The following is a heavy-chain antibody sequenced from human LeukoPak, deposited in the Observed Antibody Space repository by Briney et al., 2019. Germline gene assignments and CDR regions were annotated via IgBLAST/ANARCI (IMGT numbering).Heavy chain of an antibody. J-gene: IGHJ4*02. V-gene: IGHV4-30-4*08. CDR2: IYYSGST. CDR3: ARDLFVRGYDFWSGSPDY. CDR1: GGSISSGDYY. D-gene: IGHD3-3*01. Sequence: SQTLSLTCTVSGGSISSGDYYWSWIRQPPGKGLEWIGYIYYSGSTYYNPSLKSRVTISVDTSKNQFSLKLSSVTAADTAVYYCARDLFVRGYDFWSGSPDYWGQGTLVTVSS.